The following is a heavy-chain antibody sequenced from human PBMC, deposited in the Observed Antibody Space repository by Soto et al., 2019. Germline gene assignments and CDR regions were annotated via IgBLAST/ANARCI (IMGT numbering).Heavy chain of an antibody. V-gene: IGHV3-30*18. D-gene: IGHD1-7*01. CDR1: GFNFDNYG. CDR3: AKDRVGGTFYTPLAF. Sequence: LRLSCQASGFNFDNYGMHWVRQAPGKGLEWVAVITYDGSFQYYADSVKGRFTISRDNSKNTLSLHLNTLKPEDTAVYHCAKDRVGGTFYTPLAFWGQGTLVTVSS. CDR2: ITYDGSFQ. J-gene: IGHJ4*02.